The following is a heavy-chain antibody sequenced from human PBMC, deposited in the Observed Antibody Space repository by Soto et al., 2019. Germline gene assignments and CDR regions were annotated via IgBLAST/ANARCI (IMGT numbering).Heavy chain of an antibody. CDR3: ARAQASRSSSED. CDR1: GFTFSDYY. D-gene: IGHD3-10*01. V-gene: IGHV3-11*01. J-gene: IGHJ4*02. CDR2: ISSSGSTI. Sequence: QVQQVESGGGLVKPGGSLRLSCAASGFTFSDYYMSWIRQAPGKGLEWVSYISSSGSTIYYADSVKGRFTIYRDNAKNLLYLLMNCLRVEATAVYYSARAQASRSSSEDWGQGTLVTVSS.